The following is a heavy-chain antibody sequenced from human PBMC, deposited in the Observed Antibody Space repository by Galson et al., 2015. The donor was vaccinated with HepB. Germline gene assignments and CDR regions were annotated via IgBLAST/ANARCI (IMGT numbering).Heavy chain of an antibody. CDR2: IYSGGSP. V-gene: IGHV3-53*04. J-gene: IGHJ6*02. CDR3: TRERVEWFGYGGASYPGYYYYAMDV. D-gene: IGHD3-10*01. Sequence: SLRLSCAASGFSVSSNYMSWVRQAPGKGLEWVSVIYSGGSPYYADSVKGRFTISRHDSKNTLYLQMNSLRAEDTALYYCTRERVEWFGYGGASYPGYYYYAMDVWGQGTTVTVSS. CDR1: GFSVSSNY.